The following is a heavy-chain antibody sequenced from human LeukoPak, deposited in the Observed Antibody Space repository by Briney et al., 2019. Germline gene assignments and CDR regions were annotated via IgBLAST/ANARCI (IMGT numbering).Heavy chain of an antibody. CDR3: AARTRFLEWLLSGYYYYGMDV. D-gene: IGHD3-3*01. CDR2: IVVGSGNT. Sequence: SVKVSCKASGFTFTSSAMQWVRQARGQRLEWIGWIVVGSGNTNYAQKFQERVTITRDMSTSTAYMELSSLRSEDTAVYYCAARTRFLEWLLSGYYYYGMDVWGQGTTVTVSS. V-gene: IGHV1-58*02. J-gene: IGHJ6*02. CDR1: GFTFTSSA.